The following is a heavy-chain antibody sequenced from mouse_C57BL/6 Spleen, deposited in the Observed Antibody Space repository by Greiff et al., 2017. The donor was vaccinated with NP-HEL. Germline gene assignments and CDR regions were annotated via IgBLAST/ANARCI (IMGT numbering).Heavy chain of an antibody. CDR3: ARGSSGSYATDY. D-gene: IGHD1-1*01. V-gene: IGHV1-81*01. CDR2: IYPRSGNT. Sequence: VQLQQSGAELARPGASVKLSCKASGYTFTSYGISWVKQRTGQGLEWIGEIYPRSGNTYYNEKFKGKATLTADKSSSTAYMELRSLTSEDYAVYFCARGSSGSYATDYWGQGTSVTVSS. J-gene: IGHJ4*01. CDR1: GYTFTSYG.